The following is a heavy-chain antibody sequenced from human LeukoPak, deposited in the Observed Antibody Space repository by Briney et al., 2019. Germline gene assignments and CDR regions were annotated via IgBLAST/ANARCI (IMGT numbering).Heavy chain of an antibody. V-gene: IGHV4-39*07. J-gene: IGHJ3*02. CDR2: INHSGST. CDR1: GGSIGSGSYY. Sequence: PSQTLSLTCTVSGGSIGSGSYYWSWIRQPPGKGLEWIGEINHSGSTNYNPSLKSRVTISVDTSKNQFSLKLSSVTAADTAVYYCARGRYSSSWYSSRNDAFDIWGQGTMVTVSS. D-gene: IGHD6-13*01. CDR3: ARGRYSSSWYSSRNDAFDI.